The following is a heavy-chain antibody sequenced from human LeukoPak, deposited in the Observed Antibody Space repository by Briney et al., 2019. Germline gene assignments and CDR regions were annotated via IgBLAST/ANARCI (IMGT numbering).Heavy chain of an antibody. CDR2: ISGSGAST. D-gene: IGHD5-18*01. CDR3: ANVRYKYGEDY. J-gene: IGHJ4*02. CDR1: GFTFSTYG. Sequence: PGGTLRLSCAASGFTFSTYGMSWVRQAPGKGLEWVSSISGSGASTYYADSVKGRFTISRDNSKNTLYLQMNSLRAEDTAVYYCANVRYKYGEDYWGQGTLVTVSS. V-gene: IGHV3-23*01.